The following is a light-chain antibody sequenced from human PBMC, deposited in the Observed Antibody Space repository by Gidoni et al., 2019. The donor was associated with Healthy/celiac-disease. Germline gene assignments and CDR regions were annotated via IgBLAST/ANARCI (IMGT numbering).Light chain of an antibody. CDR2: GAS. V-gene: IGKV3-15*01. CDR3: QQYNNWPLT. CDR1: QSVSSN. Sequence: EIVMTQSPATLSVSPGERATLSCRAGQSVSSNLAGYQQKPGQAPRLLIYGASTRATGIPARFSGSGSGTEFTLTISSLQSEDFAVYYCQQYNNWPLTFGGXTKVEIK. J-gene: IGKJ4*01.